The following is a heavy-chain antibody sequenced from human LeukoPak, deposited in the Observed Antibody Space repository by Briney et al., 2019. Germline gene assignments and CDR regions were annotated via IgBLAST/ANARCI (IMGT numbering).Heavy chain of an antibody. Sequence: TLSLTCTVSGGSISSGGYYWSWIRQHPGKGLEWIGYIYYSGSTYYNPSLKSRVTISVDTSKNQFSLKLSSVTAADTAVYYCARDLSWNGSGTFDPWGQGTLVTVS. D-gene: IGHD3-10*01. CDR3: ARDLSWNGSGTFDP. J-gene: IGHJ5*02. CDR1: GGSISSGGYY. CDR2: IYYSGST. V-gene: IGHV4-31*03.